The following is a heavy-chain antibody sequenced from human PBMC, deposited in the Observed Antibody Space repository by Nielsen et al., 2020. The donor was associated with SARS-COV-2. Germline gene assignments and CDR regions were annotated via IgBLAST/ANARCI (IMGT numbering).Heavy chain of an antibody. V-gene: IGHV4-31*03. CDR2: IYHSGST. D-gene: IGHD3-3*01. J-gene: IGHJ5*02. CDR3: ARHHYVTFFGVVIIGWFDP. CDR1: GGSISSGGYY. Sequence: SETLSLTCTVSGGSISSGGYYWSWIRQQPGKGLEWIGYIYHSGSTFYNPSLKSRITMSVDTSKNQFSLKLSSVTAADTAVYYCARHHYVTFFGVVIIGWFDPWGQGTLVTVSS.